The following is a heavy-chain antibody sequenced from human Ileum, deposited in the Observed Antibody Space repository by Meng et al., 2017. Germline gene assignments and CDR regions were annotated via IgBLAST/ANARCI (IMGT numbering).Heavy chain of an antibody. J-gene: IGHJ4*02. D-gene: IGHD3-10*01. CDR3: ARDCSGGYAWDF. V-gene: IGHV3-72*01. CDR2: SRDKAQSYTT. CDR1: GFTFSDHY. Sequence: GESLKISCAASGFTFSDHYMDWVRQAPGKGLEWVGRSRDKAQSYTTHYAVSVEGRFTISRDESKNSVYLHMNSLKTEDTAVYYCARDCSGGYAWDFWGQGTLVTVSS.